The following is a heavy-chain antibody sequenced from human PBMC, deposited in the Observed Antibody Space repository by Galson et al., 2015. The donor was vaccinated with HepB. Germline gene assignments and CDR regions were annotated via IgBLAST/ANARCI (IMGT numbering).Heavy chain of an antibody. Sequence: SLRLSCAVSGFTVSINHMSWVRQAPGKGLEWVPLIYSGGNTYHADSVKGRFTISRDNSKNTLSLQMNSLRVEDTAVYYCARESMLSSGWFEDWGQGTLVTVSS. D-gene: IGHD3-22*01. CDR1: GFTVSINH. CDR2: IYSGGNT. V-gene: IGHV3-53*01. J-gene: IGHJ5*02. CDR3: ARESMLSSGWFED.